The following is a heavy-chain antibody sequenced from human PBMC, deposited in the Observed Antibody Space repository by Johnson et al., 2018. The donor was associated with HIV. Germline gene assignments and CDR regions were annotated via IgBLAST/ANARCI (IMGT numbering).Heavy chain of an antibody. CDR2: IWYDGSNK. Sequence: QVQLVESGGGVVQPGRSLRLSCAASGFTFSSYGMHWVRQAPGKGLEWVAVIWYDGSNKYYTDSVKGRSTISRDNAKNSLYRQMNSLRAEDTAVYYCSRAPPGWELPDIWGQGTMVTVSS. CDR3: SRAPPGWELPDI. V-gene: IGHV3-33*01. D-gene: IGHD2-15*01. J-gene: IGHJ3*02. CDR1: GFTFSSYG.